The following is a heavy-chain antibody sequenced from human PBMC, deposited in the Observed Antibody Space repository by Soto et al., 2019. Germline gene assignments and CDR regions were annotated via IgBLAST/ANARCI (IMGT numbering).Heavy chain of an antibody. CDR3: ARGTDSSSGSCQGYFEH. CDR2: INHVAST. D-gene: IGHD2-15*01. Sequence: QVQLQQWGAGLLKPSETLSLTCGVHGGSFSGYFWSWIRQPPGKGLEWIGEINHVASTNYSPSLKVRVTRSVDPSREQLSLTLSSVTAADTAVYFCARGTDSSSGSCQGYFEHWGQGSLVTVSS. CDR1: GGSFSGYF. J-gene: IGHJ1*01. V-gene: IGHV4-34*01.